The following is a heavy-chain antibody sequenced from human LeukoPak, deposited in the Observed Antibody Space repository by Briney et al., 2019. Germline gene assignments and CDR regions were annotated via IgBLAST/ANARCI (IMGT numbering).Heavy chain of an antibody. CDR1: GFTFKSYD. D-gene: IGHD6-6*01. Sequence: PGGSLRLSCAASGFTFKSYDMHWVRQAPGKGLEWVAVISYDGSNKYYADSVKGRFTISRDNSKNTLYLQMNSLRAEDTAVYYCAKDLGSRAARPLGRYYYYGMDVWGQGTTVTVSS. CDR3: AKDLGSRAARPLGRYYYYGMDV. CDR2: ISYDGSNK. J-gene: IGHJ6*02. V-gene: IGHV3-30*18.